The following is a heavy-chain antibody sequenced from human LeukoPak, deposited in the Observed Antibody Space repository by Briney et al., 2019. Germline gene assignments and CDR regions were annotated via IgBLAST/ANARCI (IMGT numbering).Heavy chain of an antibody. D-gene: IGHD2-8*01. CDR3: ARAAGYCTNAVCWTGFDY. Sequence: GGSLRLSCAASGFPFDDYGMSWVRQAPGKGLEWVSGINWNGGSTTYADSVKGRFTISRDNAENSLSLQMNSLTAEDTALYYWARAAGYCTNAVCWTGFDYWGQGTLVTVSS. V-gene: IGHV3-20*04. CDR1: GFPFDDYG. CDR2: INWNGGST. J-gene: IGHJ4*02.